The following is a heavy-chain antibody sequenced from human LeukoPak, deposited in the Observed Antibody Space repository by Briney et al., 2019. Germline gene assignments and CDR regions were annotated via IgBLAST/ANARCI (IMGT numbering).Heavy chain of an antibody. D-gene: IGHD2-15*01. J-gene: IGHJ4*02. V-gene: IGHV3-53*01. CDR1: GFTVSSNY. CDR3: ARDRSFGGSLDY. CDR2: IYSGGST. Sequence: PGGSPRLSCAASGFTVSSNYMSWVRQAPGKGLEWVTVIYSGGSTYYADSVKGRFTISRDNSKNTLYLQMNSLRAEDTAVYYCARDRSFGGSLDYWGQGTLVTVSS.